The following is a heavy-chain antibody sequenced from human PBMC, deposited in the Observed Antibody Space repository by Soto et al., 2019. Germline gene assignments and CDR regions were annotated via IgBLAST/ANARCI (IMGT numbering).Heavy chain of an antibody. V-gene: IGHV3-66*01. CDR1: GFTVSTNY. D-gene: IGHD3-22*01. Sequence: GGSLRLSCAASGFTVSTNYMSWVRQAPGKGLEWVSVIYSGGNTYYADSVKGRFTISRDNSKNTLYLQMNSLRAEDTAVYYCARDPSEYYDSSGYSKGPFDYWGQGTLVTVSS. CDR2: IYSGGNT. J-gene: IGHJ4*02. CDR3: ARDPSEYYDSSGYSKGPFDY.